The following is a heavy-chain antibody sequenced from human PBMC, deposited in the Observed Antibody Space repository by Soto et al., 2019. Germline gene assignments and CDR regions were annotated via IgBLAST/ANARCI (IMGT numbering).Heavy chain of an antibody. J-gene: IGHJ6*03. CDR2: ISNNGAHT. Sequence: EAQLVESGGGLVQPGGSLRLSCAASGFTFSNYEMHWVRQAPGKGLEYVSGISNNGAHTDYAKSVKGRFTISRDNSENTLYLHMGSLRVEDMALYYCARRREGGRWHNVYMDVWGKGTTVTVCS. D-gene: IGHD6-19*01. V-gene: IGHV3-64*01. CDR1: GFTFSNYE. CDR3: ARRREGGRWHNVYMDV.